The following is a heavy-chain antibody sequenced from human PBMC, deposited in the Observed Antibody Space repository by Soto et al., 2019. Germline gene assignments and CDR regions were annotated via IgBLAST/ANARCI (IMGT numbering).Heavy chain of an antibody. Sequence: QVLLVESGGGFIKPGGSLRLSCATSGFTFSDYYMSWIRQAPGKGLEWISYISSSGTAIYYADSVKGRFTISRDNARNSLYVQLNSLRAEETAVYFCARGSSGDYRTKGYFDSWGQGTLVTFSS. CDR2: ISSSGTAI. CDR1: GFTFSDYY. D-gene: IGHD1-26*01. J-gene: IGHJ4*02. CDR3: ARGSSGDYRTKGYFDS. V-gene: IGHV3-11*01.